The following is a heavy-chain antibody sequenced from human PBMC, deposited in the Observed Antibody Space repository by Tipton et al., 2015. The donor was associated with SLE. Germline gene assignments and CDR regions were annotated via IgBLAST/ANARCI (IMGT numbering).Heavy chain of an antibody. D-gene: IGHD2-8*01. Sequence: GLVKPSEILSLTCAVSGGSFSDYYWTWIRQSPGKGLEWIGEINERGKTHYNPSLKSRVIMSVDRSKNQFSLKLTSVTAADTAVYFCAREEDVTSDGVDAFDIWGQGTMVTVSS. V-gene: IGHV4-34*01. J-gene: IGHJ3*02. CDR2: INERGKT. CDR3: AREEDVTSDGVDAFDI. CDR1: GGSFSDYY.